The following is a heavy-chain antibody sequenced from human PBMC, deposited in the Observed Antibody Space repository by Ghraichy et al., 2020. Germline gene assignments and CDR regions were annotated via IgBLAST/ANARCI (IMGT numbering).Heavy chain of an antibody. CDR1: GGSISSNN. D-gene: IGHD5-24*01. CDR2: IYYSGST. J-gene: IGHJ4*02. Sequence: SETLSLTCTVSGGSISSNNWSWIRQPPGTGLEWIGYIYYSGSTNYNPSLKSQVTITVDTSKNQSHLTLSPVTAADTAVYCCAGATLGMATPYYFDYWGQGTLVTVSS. V-gene: IGHV4-59*01. CDR3: AGATLGMATPYYFDY.